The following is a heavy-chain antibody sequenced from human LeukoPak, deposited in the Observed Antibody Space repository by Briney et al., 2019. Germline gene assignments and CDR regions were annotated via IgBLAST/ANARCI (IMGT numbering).Heavy chain of an antibody. Sequence: GGSLRLSCAVSGLTFNNYAMSWVRQAPGKGLEWVSGISGRSASRYYADSVKGRFTISRDNSKNTLYLQMNSLRAEDTAVYYCANAYSSSWYTFWGQGTLVTVSS. J-gene: IGHJ4*02. CDR2: ISGRSASR. CDR1: GLTFNNYA. CDR3: ANAYSSSWYTF. V-gene: IGHV3-23*01. D-gene: IGHD6-13*01.